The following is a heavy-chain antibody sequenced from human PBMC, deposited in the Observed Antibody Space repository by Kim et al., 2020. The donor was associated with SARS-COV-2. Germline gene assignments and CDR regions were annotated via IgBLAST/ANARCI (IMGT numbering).Heavy chain of an antibody. D-gene: IGHD2-8*01. CDR1: GITFRDAW. V-gene: IGHV3-15*01. CDR2: IKSKADGGTA. J-gene: IGHJ4*02. CDR3: TFLRRSYTECSDY. Sequence: GGSLRLSCASSGITFRDAWLSWVRQAPGNGLERVGRIKSKADGGTADYAAPVERRFIISRDDSRNTLFQQMNSLKTEDTAVYYCTFLRRSYTECSDYWGQGNLVTVSS.